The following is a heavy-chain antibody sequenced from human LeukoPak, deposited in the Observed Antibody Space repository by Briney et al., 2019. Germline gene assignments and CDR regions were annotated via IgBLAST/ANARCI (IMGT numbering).Heavy chain of an antibody. V-gene: IGHV1-18*01. CDR3: ARAPGHYFSGSRSYSPSDY. D-gene: IGHD3-10*01. CDR1: GYTFTTYG. CDR2: ISAYNGNT. Sequence: GASVKVSCKASGYTFTTYGISWVRQAPGQGLEWMGWISAYNGNTNSAQKFRDRVTMTTDTSPNTAYMELTSLRSDDTAVYFCARAPGHYFSGSRSYSPSDYWGQGTLVTVSS. J-gene: IGHJ4*02.